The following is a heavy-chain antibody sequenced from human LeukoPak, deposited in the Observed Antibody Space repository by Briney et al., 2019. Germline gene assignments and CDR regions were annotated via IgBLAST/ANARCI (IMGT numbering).Heavy chain of an antibody. D-gene: IGHD6-13*01. J-gene: IGHJ4*02. V-gene: IGHV4-38-2*02. CDR2: MHHSGST. Sequence: SETLSLTCTVSGYSIRSDFYWGWIRRPPGKGLEWIGAMHHSGSTYYNPSLKSRVTKSMDTSKNQFSLKLSSVTAADTAVYYCVRDPPAAAGDYWGQGALVIVSS. CDR3: VRDPPAAAGDY. CDR1: GYSIRSDFY.